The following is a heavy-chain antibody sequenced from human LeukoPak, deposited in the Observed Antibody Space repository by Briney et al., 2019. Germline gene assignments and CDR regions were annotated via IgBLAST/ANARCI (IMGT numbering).Heavy chain of an antibody. Sequence: GGSLRLSCAASGFTFDTHGMHWLRQAPGKRLHPAAVICYDRSIKYYSDSVKGRFTSSRDNSKNTLYLQMNSLRAEDTAVYYCARVEGTDSSAWYFDYWGQGTLVTVSS. CDR1: GFTFDTHG. D-gene: IGHD6-19*01. J-gene: IGHJ4*02. V-gene: IGHV3-33*01. CDR2: ICYDRSIK. CDR3: ARVEGTDSSAWYFDY.